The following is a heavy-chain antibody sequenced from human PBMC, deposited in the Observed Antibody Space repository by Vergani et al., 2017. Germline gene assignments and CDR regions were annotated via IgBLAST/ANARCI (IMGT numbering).Heavy chain of an antibody. Sequence: QVQLQESGPGLVKPSQTLSLTCTVSGGSISSGGYYWSWIRQHPGKGLEWIGYIYYSGNTYFNPSLKNRVSMSADTSKNQVSLKESSVTAADTAVYYCARASVETTMRRREYYYYMDVWGEGTTVTVSS. D-gene: IGHD5-18*01. CDR2: IYYSGNT. CDR1: GGSISSGGYY. J-gene: IGHJ6*03. V-gene: IGHV4-31*03. CDR3: ARASVETTMRRREYYYYMDV.